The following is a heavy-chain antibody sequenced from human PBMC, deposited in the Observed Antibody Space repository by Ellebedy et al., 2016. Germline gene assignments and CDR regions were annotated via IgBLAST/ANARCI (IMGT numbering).Heavy chain of an antibody. V-gene: IGHV1-46*01. Sequence: ASVKVSCKTSGYTFINYHIHWVRQAPGQGLEWMGTINPSGGSASYAQKFQGRVTMTSDTSTRTVYMELSSLRSEDTALYNCARLGGGFSNGPIPGYYYYGLDVWGQGTTVTVSS. CDR2: INPSGGSA. CDR1: GYTFINYH. D-gene: IGHD2-8*01. CDR3: ARLGGGFSNGPIPGYYYYGLDV. J-gene: IGHJ6*02.